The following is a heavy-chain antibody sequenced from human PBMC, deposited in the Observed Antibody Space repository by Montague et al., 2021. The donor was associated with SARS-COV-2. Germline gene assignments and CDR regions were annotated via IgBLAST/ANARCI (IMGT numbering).Heavy chain of an antibody. CDR1: GFTFNNYA. D-gene: IGHD6-19*01. J-gene: IGHJ4*02. V-gene: IGHV3-23*03. CDR3: AKDPVPVAGRYFDY. Sequence: SLRLSCAASGFTFNNYAMHWVRQAPGKGLEWVSVIASGGRSPFYADSVKGRFTISRDNSKDTLYLQMYSLRPEDTAIYYCAKDPVPVAGRYFDYWGQGTLVTVSS. CDR2: IASGGRSP.